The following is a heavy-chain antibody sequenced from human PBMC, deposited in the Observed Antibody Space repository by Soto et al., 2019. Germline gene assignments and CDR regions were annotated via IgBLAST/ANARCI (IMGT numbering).Heavy chain of an antibody. CDR3: PSDFSAIYGSEY. D-gene: IGHD3-9*01. CDR2: MSSDGSNK. CDR1: GFTFPNYG. J-gene: IGHJ4*02. Sequence: GGSLRLSCAASGFTFPNYGLHWVRQAPGKGLEWVALMSSDGSNKYYADSVKGRFTISRDNSKNTLYLQMNSLRVEDTAVYYCPSDFSAIYGSEYWGQGTLVTAPQ. V-gene: IGHV3-30-3*01.